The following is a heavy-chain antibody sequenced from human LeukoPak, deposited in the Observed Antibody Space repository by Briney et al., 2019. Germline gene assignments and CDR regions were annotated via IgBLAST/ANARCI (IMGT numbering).Heavy chain of an antibody. J-gene: IGHJ6*03. CDR2: IKQDGSEK. V-gene: IGHV3-7*01. Sequence: PGGSLRLSCAASGFTFSSYWMSWVRQAPGKGLEWVANIKQDGSEKYYVDSVKGRFTISRDNAKNSLYLQMNSLRAEDTAVYYCARGVGVSPVVIYYYMDVWGKGTTVTVSS. CDR3: ARGVGVSPVVIYYYMDV. CDR1: GFTFSSYW. D-gene: IGHD3-22*01.